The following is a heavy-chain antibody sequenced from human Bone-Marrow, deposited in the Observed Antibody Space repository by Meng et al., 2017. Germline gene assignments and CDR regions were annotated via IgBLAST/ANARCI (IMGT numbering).Heavy chain of an antibody. D-gene: IGHD6-13*01. CDR1: GFTSHDYW. V-gene: IGHV1-2*06. CDR2: INPKSGDT. J-gene: IGHJ4*02. CDR3: ARDEDISAAGKLFGDY. Sequence: YGAWMVKPGASVKASGNAVGFTSHDYWLHLVQRAPGQCRECMGRINPKSGDTHYAQRFPGRVNMTGDTAISTAYMELSGVRSDDTAMYYCARDEDISAAGKLFGDYWGQGTLVTVSS.